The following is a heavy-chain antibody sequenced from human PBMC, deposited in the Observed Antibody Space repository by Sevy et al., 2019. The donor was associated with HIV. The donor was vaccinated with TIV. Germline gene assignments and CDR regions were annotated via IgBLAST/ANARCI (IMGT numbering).Heavy chain of an antibody. CDR1: GYTFTSYY. Sequence: ASVKVSCKASGYTFTSYYMHWVRQAPGQGLEWMGIINPSGGSTSYTQKFQGRVTMTRDTSTSTVYMELSSLRSEDTAVYYCARAVGVLWFGELAGVGAFDIWGQGTMVTVSS. J-gene: IGHJ3*02. CDR2: INPSGGST. CDR3: ARAVGVLWFGELAGVGAFDI. V-gene: IGHV1-46*01. D-gene: IGHD3-10*01.